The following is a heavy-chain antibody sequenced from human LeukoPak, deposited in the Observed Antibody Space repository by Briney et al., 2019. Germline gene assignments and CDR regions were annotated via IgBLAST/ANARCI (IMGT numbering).Heavy chain of an antibody. CDR3: AELGITMIGGV. Sequence: GGSLRLSCEASGFTFSVYEMTWLRQAPGKGLEWVSYISSSGSTIYYTDSVKGRFTISRDNAKNSLYLQMNSLRAEDTAVYYCAELGITMIGGVWGKGTTVTISS. D-gene: IGHD3-10*02. CDR1: GFTFSVYE. CDR2: ISSSGSTI. J-gene: IGHJ6*04. V-gene: IGHV3-48*03.